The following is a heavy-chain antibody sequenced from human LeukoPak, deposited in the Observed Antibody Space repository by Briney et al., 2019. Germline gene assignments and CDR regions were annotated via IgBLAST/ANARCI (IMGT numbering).Heavy chain of an antibody. J-gene: IGHJ5*02. CDR2: IYYSGST. CDR1: GGSISSSSYY. V-gene: IGHV4-39*01. CDR3: ATFKRPTIFGVAYIWCDP. D-gene: IGHD3-3*01. Sequence: PAETLSLTCTVSGGSISSSSYYWGWIRQPPGQGLEWIGSIYYSGSTYYNPSLTSRVTISVDTAKIQFSLKLSSVTAADTAVYYCATFKRPTIFGVAYIWCDPWGQRTLVTVSS.